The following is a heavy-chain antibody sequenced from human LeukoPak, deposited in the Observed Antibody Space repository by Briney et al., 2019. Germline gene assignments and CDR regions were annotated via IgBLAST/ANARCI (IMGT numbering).Heavy chain of an antibody. CDR3: ARDGAPDAFDI. CDR1: GFTFSSYS. CDR2: ISSSRSTI. Sequence: PGGSLRLSCAASGFTFSSYSMNWVREAPGKGLEWVSYISSSRSTIYYADSVKGRFTISRDNAKNSLYLQMNSLRAEDTAVYYCARDGAPDAFDIWGQGTMVTVSS. D-gene: IGHD3-16*01. V-gene: IGHV3-48*01. J-gene: IGHJ3*02.